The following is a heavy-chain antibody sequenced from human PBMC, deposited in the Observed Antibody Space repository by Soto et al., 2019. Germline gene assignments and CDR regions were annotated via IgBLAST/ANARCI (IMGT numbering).Heavy chain of an antibody. D-gene: IGHD6-19*01. CDR1: GFTFSSYG. CDR3: AKDLGSGWYSIDY. Sequence: QVQLVESGGGVVQPGRSLRLYCAASGFTFSSYGMHWVRQAPGKGLEWVAVISYDGSNKYYAYSVKGRFTISRDNSKNTQYLQMNSLRAEDTAVYYCAKDLGSGWYSIDYWGQGTLVTVSS. J-gene: IGHJ4*02. V-gene: IGHV3-30*18. CDR2: ISYDGSNK.